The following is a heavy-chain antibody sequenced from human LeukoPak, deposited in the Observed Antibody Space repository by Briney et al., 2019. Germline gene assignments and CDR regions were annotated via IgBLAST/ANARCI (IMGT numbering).Heavy chain of an antibody. Sequence: GGSLRLSCAASGFTFSSYAMHWLRQAPGKGLEYVSAISSNGGSTYYANSVKGRFTISRDNSKNTLYLQMGSLRAEDMAVYYCARGYGDFKYYFDYWGQGTLVTVSS. CDR1: GFTFSSYA. J-gene: IGHJ4*02. D-gene: IGHD4-17*01. V-gene: IGHV3-64*01. CDR3: ARGYGDFKYYFDY. CDR2: ISSNGGST.